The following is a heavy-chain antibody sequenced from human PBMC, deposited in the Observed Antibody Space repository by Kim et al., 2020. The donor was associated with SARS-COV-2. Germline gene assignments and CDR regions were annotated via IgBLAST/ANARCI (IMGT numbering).Heavy chain of an antibody. CDR3: ARERRLGSGSYGGDAFDI. J-gene: IGHJ3*02. V-gene: IGHV4-31*03. Sequence: SETLSLTCTVSGGSISSGGYYWSWIRQHPGKGLEWIGYIYYSGSTYYNPSLKSRVTISVDTSKNQFSLKLSSVTAADTAVYYCARERRLGSGSYGGDAFDIWGQGTMVTVSS. CDR1: GGSISSGGYY. D-gene: IGHD3-10*01. CDR2: IYYSGST.